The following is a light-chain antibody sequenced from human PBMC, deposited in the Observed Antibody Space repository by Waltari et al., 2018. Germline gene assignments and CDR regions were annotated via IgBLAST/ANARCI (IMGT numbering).Light chain of an antibody. J-gene: IGKJ2*01. CDR3: QQFGPSPPYT. CDR1: QSLSNTY. Sequence: EIVLTQSPGPLSVSPGDRVTLSCRASQSLSNTYLAWYQQKPGQPPRLLFYGASNRVTGIPDRFSGSGSGTDFTLTISRLDPEDFAVYYCQQFGPSPPYTFAQGTKLE. V-gene: IGKV3-20*01. CDR2: GAS.